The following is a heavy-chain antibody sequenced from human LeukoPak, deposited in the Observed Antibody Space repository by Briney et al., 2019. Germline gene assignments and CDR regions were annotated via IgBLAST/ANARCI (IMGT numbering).Heavy chain of an antibody. CDR3: ARWGGPTPFDY. Sequence: SETLSLTCAVSGGSISSGGYSWSWIRQPPGKGLEWIGYIYHSGSTYYNPSLKSRVTISVDRSKNQFSLKLSSVTAADTAVYYCARWGGPTPFDYWGQGTLVTVSS. V-gene: IGHV4-30-2*01. CDR1: GGSISSGGYS. CDR2: IYHSGST. J-gene: IGHJ4*02. D-gene: IGHD3-10*01.